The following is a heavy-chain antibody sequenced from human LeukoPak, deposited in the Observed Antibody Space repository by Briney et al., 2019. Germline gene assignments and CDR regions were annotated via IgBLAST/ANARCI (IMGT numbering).Heavy chain of an antibody. CDR3: ARTSYDSSGFVDY. CDR2: IRYDGSNK. CDR1: GFTFSSYG. D-gene: IGHD3-22*01. V-gene: IGHV3-30*02. Sequence: GGSLRLSCAASGFTFSSYGMHWVRQAPGKGLEWVAFIRYDGSNKYYADSVKGRFTISRDNAKNSLYLQMNSLRAEDTAVYYCARTSYDSSGFVDYWGQGTLVTVSS. J-gene: IGHJ4*02.